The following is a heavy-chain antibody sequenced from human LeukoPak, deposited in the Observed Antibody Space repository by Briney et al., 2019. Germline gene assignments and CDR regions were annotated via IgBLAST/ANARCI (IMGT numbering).Heavy chain of an antibody. CDR3: ARSGRGYDLDY. J-gene: IGHJ4*02. D-gene: IGHD5-12*01. Sequence: GGSLRLSCAASGFTVSSNYMIRVRQAPGKGLEWVSVIYSGGSTYYADSVEGRFTISRDNSKNTLYLQMNSLRAEDTAVYYCARSGRGYDLDYWGQGTLVTVSS. CDR2: IYSGGST. V-gene: IGHV3-53*01. CDR1: GFTVSSNY.